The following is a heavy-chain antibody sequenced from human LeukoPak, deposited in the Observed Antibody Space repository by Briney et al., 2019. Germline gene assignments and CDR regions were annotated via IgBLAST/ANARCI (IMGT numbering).Heavy chain of an antibody. J-gene: IGHJ4*02. V-gene: IGHV1-69*13. D-gene: IGHD3-9*01. CDR1: GGTFSSYA. CDR3: ATYFDRMPHYFDY. CDR2: IIPIFGTA. Sequence: SVNVSCKASGGTFSSYAISWVRQAPGQGLEWMGGIIPIFGTANYAQKFQGRVTITADESTSTAYMELSSLRSEDTAVYYCATYFDRMPHYFDYWGQGTLVTVSS.